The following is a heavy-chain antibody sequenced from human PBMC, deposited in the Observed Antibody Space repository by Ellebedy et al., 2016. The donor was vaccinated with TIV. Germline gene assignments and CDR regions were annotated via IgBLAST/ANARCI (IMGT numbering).Heavy chain of an antibody. CDR2: IRQVGSEI. V-gene: IGHV3-7*01. CDR1: GFPFSRYW. Sequence: GGSLRLXCAASGFPFSRYWMSWVRQAPGKALERVANIRQVGSEIYYGESVKGRFTISRDNAENSLYLQMNSLRVEDTATYYCARLPLSGDRPGTFDYWGPGTLVTVSS. J-gene: IGHJ4*02. D-gene: IGHD7-27*01. CDR3: ARLPLSGDRPGTFDY.